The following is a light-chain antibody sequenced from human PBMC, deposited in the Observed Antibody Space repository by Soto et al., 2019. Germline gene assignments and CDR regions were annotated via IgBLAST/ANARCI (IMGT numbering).Light chain of an antibody. CDR2: DAS. J-gene: IGKJ1*01. CDR1: QSVSSD. Sequence: LVMTQTPATLSVSPGERATLSCRASQSVSSDLAWYQQKPGQAPRLLIYDASNRATGIPARFSGSGSGTDFTLTISSLEPEDFAVYYCQQRSNWPRTFGQGTKVDI. CDR3: QQRSNWPRT. V-gene: IGKV3-11*01.